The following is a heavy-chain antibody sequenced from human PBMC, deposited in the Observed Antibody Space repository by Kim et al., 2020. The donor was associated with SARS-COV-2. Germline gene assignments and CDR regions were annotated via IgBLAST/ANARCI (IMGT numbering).Heavy chain of an antibody. D-gene: IGHD5-18*01. V-gene: IGHV3-30*18. Sequence: GGSLRLSCAASGFTFSSYGMHWVRQAPGKGLEWVAVISYDGSNKYYADSVKGRFTISRDNSKNTLYLQMNSLRAEDTAVYYCAKDQGYSYGLLDGMDVWG. CDR1: GFTFSSYG. CDR3: AKDQGYSYGLLDGMDV. J-gene: IGHJ6*01. CDR2: ISYDGSNK.